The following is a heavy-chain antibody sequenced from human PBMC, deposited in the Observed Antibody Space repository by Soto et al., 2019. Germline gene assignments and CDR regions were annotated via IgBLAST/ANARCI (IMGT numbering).Heavy chain of an antibody. J-gene: IGHJ5*02. D-gene: IGHD6-13*01. Sequence: EVQLVESGGGLVQPGGSLRLSCAASGFTFSSNWMHWVRQAPGKGLVWVSRINSDGSSTNYADSVKGRFTISRDNAKNTMYMQMTSLRAEDTSVYYCVRGVYSSSRFDPWGQGTLVTVSS. V-gene: IGHV3-74*01. CDR1: GFTFSSNW. CDR2: INSDGSST. CDR3: VRGVYSSSRFDP.